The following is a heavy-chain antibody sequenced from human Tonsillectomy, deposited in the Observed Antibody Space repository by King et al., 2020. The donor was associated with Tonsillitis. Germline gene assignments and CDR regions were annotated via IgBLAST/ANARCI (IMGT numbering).Heavy chain of an antibody. V-gene: IGHV4-39*01. D-gene: IGHD3-16*01. CDR1: GGSISSSSFY. CDR2: IYYSGST. J-gene: IGHJ3*02. Sequence: QLQLQESGPGLVKPSETLSLTCTVSGGSISSSSFYWVWIRQPPGKGLQWIGNIYYSGSTNYNPSLKSRVTISVDTSKNQLSLRLSSVTAADTAVYYCAGHASEITFGRVNRGALTDAFDIWGQGTMVTVSS. CDR3: AGHASEITFGRVNRGALTDAFDI.